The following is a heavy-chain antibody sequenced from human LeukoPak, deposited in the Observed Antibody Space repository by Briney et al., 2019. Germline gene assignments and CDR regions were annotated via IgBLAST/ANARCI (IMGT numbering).Heavy chain of an antibody. CDR3: ARDCGEIYNHDSSDAFDI. CDR2: INPSGGST. CDR1: GYTFTSYY. V-gene: IGHV1-46*01. Sequence: ASVKVSCKASGYTFTSYYMHWVRQAPGQGLEWMGIINPSGGSTSYAQKFQGRVTMTRDMSTSTVYMELSSLRSEDTAVYYCARDCGEIYNHDSSDAFDIWGQGTMVTVSS. J-gene: IGHJ3*02. D-gene: IGHD4-11*01.